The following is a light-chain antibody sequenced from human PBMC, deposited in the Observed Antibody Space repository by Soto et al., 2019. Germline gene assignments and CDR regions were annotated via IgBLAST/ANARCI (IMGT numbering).Light chain of an antibody. CDR3: QQSYSTPRT. CDR1: QRISTH. CDR2: AAY. V-gene: IGKV1-39*01. Sequence: DIQMTQSPSSLSASVGDRVTITCRASQRISTHLNWYQQKPGKAPNLLIYAAYNLQSGVPSRFSGSGSVTDFTLTISSLQPEDFATYYCQQSYSTPRTFGQGTKVELK. J-gene: IGKJ1*01.